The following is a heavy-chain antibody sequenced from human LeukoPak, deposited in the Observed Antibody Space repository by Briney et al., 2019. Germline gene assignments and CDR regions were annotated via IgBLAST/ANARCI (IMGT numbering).Heavy chain of an antibody. V-gene: IGHV4-34*01. CDR3: ARGSSSDYVWGSYRYMWYFDY. J-gene: IGHJ4*02. D-gene: IGHD3-16*02. CDR2: INHSGST. Sequence: SETLSPTCAVYGGSFSGYYWSWIRQPPGKGLEWIGEINHSGSTNYNPSLKSRVTISVDTSKNQFSLKLSSVTAADTAVYYCARGSSSDYVWGSYRYMWYFDYWGQGTLVTVSS. CDR1: GGSFSGYY.